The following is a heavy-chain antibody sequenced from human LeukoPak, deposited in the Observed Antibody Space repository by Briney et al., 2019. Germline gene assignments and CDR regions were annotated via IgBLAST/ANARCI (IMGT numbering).Heavy chain of an antibody. CDR2: ILGSGGST. Sequence: GGSLRLSCAASGLTFSSYSISWVRQAPGKGLEWVSAILGSGGSTYYAEYVKGWFTISRDNSKNTLYLQMNSLRAEDTAVYYCAKGVRGDRAQGIVTRCHGFDYWGQGTLVTVSS. CDR3: AKGVRGDRAQGIVTRCHGFDY. D-gene: IGHD4-23*01. CDR1: GLTFSSYS. V-gene: IGHV3-23*01. J-gene: IGHJ4*02.